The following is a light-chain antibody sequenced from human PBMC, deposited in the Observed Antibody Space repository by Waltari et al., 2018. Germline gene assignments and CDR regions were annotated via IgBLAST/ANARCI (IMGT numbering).Light chain of an antibody. V-gene: IGLV2-11*01. CDR3: CAYAGSYTWV. CDR2: DVT. Sequence: QSALTQPRSVSGSLGQSVTISCTGTSSDVGTYNFVSWYQQHPGEAPKLMIYDVTKRPWGVSDRCSGSQSGNTASLTISGLQAEDEADYYCCAYAGSYTWVFGRGTKLTVL. CDR1: SSDVGTYNF. J-gene: IGLJ3*02.